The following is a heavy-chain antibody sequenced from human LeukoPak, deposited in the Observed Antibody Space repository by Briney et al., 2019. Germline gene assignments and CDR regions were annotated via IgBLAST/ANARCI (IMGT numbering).Heavy chain of an antibody. V-gene: IGHV3-48*04. J-gene: IGHJ5*02. CDR3: ARDGITYYYDSSGYFYA. D-gene: IGHD3-22*01. Sequence: GGSLRLSCAASGFTFISYSMNWVRQAAGKGLEWVSYISSGSSTIYYADSVKGRFTISRDNARNSLYLQMNSLRAEDTAVYYCARDGITYYYDSSGYFYAWGQGTLVTVSS. CDR1: GFTFISYS. CDR2: ISSGSSTI.